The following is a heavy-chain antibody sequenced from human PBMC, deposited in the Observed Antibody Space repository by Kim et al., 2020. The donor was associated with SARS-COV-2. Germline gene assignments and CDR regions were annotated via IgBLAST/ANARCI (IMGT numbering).Heavy chain of an antibody. CDR1: GGTFSSYA. CDR3: ARLAAAGTGTSMVDY. Sequence: SVKVSCKASGGTFSSYAISWVRQAPGQGLEWMGRIIPILGIANYAQKFQGRVTITADKSTSTAYMELSSLRSEDTAVYYCARLAAAGTGTSMVDYWGQGTLVTVSS. CDR2: IIPILGIA. V-gene: IGHV1-69*04. J-gene: IGHJ4*02. D-gene: IGHD6-13*01.